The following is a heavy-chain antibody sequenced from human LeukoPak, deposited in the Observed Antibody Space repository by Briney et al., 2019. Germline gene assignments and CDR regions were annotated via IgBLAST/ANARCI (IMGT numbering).Heavy chain of an antibody. CDR3: ARGVGSGSRLRAGDY. D-gene: IGHD1-26*01. Sequence: GGSLRLSCLASGFTFSNYAMHWVRQAPGKGLEWVALISYDGSNKYYADSVKGRFTISRDNSRNTLYLQMNSLRAEDTAVYYCARGVGSGSRLRAGDYWGQGTLVTVSS. CDR1: GFTFSNYA. CDR2: ISYDGSNK. V-gene: IGHV3-30*14. J-gene: IGHJ4*02.